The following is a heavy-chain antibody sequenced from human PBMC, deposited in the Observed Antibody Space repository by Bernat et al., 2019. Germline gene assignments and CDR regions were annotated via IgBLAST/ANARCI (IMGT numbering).Heavy chain of an antibody. CDR3: AKDGDRSGWFYYFDY. D-gene: IGHD6-19*01. CDR2: ISSSSSYT. J-gene: IGHJ4*02. Sequence: QVQLVESGGGLVKPGGSLRLSCAASGFTFSDYYMSWIRQAPGKGLEWVSYISSSSSYTNYADSVKGRFTISRDNAKNSLYLQMNSLRAEDTAVYYCAKDGDRSGWFYYFDYWGQGTLVTVSS. V-gene: IGHV3-11*05. CDR1: GFTFSDYY.